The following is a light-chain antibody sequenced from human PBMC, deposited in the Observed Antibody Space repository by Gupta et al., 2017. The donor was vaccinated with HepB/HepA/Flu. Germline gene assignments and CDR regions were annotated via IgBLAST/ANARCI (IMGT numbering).Light chain of an antibody. V-gene: IGKV3-15*01. Sequence: EIVMTQSPATLSVSPGERATLSCRASQSVSNNLAWNQHIPGQAPRLLIFGASTRATGIPARFSGSGSGTDFTLTISSLQSEDFAVYYCQHYNNWPLTFGGGTKVEIK. J-gene: IGKJ4*01. CDR2: GAS. CDR3: QHYNNWPLT. CDR1: QSVSNN.